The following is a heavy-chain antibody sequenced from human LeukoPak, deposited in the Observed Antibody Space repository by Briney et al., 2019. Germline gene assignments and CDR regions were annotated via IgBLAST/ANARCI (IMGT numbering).Heavy chain of an antibody. D-gene: IGHD2-21*02. CDR3: ARTATDAFDI. Sequence: GGSLRLSCAASGFTFRSYWMHWVRQDPGKVPVWVSHMNGDGSSTSYADSVKGRFTISRDNAKNTLYLQMNSLKAEDTAVYYCARTATDAFDIWGQGTMVTVSS. CDR1: GFTFRSYW. J-gene: IGHJ3*02. CDR2: MNGDGSST. V-gene: IGHV3-74*01.